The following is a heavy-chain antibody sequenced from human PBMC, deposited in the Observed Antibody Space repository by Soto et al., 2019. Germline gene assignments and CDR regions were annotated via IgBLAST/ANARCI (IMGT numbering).Heavy chain of an antibody. Sequence: AGGSLRLSCAASGFTFSSYGMHWVRQAPGKGLEWVAVISYDGSNKYYADSVKGRFTISRDNSKNTLYLQMNSLRAEDTAVCYCAKSSSGWYSGWFDPWGQGTLVTVPQ. D-gene: IGHD6-19*01. CDR3: AKSSSGWYSGWFDP. CDR1: GFTFSSYG. J-gene: IGHJ5*02. V-gene: IGHV3-30*18. CDR2: ISYDGSNK.